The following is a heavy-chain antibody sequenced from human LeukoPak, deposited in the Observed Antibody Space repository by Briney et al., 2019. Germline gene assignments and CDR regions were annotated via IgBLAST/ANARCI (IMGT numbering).Heavy chain of an antibody. CDR1: GASISSSDYY. D-gene: IGHD7-27*01. J-gene: IGHJ4*02. CDR2: VYYSGST. CDR3: ARHGNWGPFDY. Sequence: SETLSLTCVLSGASISSSDYYWAWIRQPPGKGLEWIGTVYYSGSTYYNPSLKSRLTISVDTSNNSISLKVTSLTAADTAVYYCARHGNWGPFDYWGQGSLVTVSS. V-gene: IGHV4-39*01.